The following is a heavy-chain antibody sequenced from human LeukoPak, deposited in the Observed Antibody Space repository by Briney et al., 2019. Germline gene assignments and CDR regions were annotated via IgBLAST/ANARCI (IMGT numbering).Heavy chain of an antibody. D-gene: IGHD2-2*01. Sequence: GGSLRLSCVVSGLTFSNYAMSWVRQAPGKGLEWVSAISGSGGSTYYADSVKGRFTISRDNSKNTLYLQMNSLRAEDTAVYYCAKKESRYCSSTSCLIGMDVWGQGTTVTVSS. J-gene: IGHJ6*02. CDR3: AKKESRYCSSTSCLIGMDV. V-gene: IGHV3-23*01. CDR2: ISGSGGST. CDR1: GLTFSNYA.